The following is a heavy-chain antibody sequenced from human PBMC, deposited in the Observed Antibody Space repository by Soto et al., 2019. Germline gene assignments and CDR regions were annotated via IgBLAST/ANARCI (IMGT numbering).Heavy chain of an antibody. J-gene: IGHJ5*02. V-gene: IGHV4-61*01. CDR2: IYYSGST. CDR1: GGSVSSGSYY. Sequence: QVQLQESGPGLVKPSETLSLTCTVSGGSVSSGSYYWSWIRQPPGKGLEWIGYIYYSGSTNYYPSLKSRVTISVDTSKNQFSLKLSSVTAADTAVYYCARGSSYSSSWYGVFWFDPWGQGTLVTVSS. CDR3: ARGSSYSSSWYGVFWFDP. D-gene: IGHD6-13*01.